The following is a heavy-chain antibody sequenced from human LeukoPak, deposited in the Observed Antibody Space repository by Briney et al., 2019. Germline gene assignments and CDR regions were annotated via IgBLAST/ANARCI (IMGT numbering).Heavy chain of an antibody. V-gene: IGHV1-69*05. CDR3: ARGGDIVVVPAAMVAFDI. CDR1: GGTFSSYA. D-gene: IGHD2-2*01. CDR2: IIPIFGTA. Sequence: ASVKVSCKASGGTFSSYAISWVRQAPGQGLEWMGGIIPIFGTANHAQKFQGRVTITTDESTSTAYMELSSLRSEDTAVYYCARGGDIVVVPAAMVAFDIWGQGTMVTVSS. J-gene: IGHJ3*02.